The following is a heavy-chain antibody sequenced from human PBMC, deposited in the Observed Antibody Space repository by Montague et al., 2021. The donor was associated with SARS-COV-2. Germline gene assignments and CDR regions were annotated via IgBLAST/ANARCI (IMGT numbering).Heavy chain of an antibody. D-gene: IGHD1-26*01. V-gene: IGHV3-7*03. CDR1: GFTFSSYW. Sequence: SLRLSCAAYGFTFSSYWMSWVRQTPGKGLEWVANIKPDGGEQHYXDSXKGRFTISRDNAKNSLNLQMDSLRAEDTALYYCARDSRIVGATGGMDVWGQGTTVIVSS. CDR3: ARDSRIVGATGGMDV. J-gene: IGHJ6*02. CDR2: IKPDGGEQ.